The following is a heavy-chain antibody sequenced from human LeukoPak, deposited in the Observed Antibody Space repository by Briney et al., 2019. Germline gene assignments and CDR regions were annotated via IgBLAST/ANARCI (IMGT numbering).Heavy chain of an antibody. V-gene: IGHV4-59*01. CDR1: GGSISSYY. CDR2: IYYSGST. CDR3: AREKRGPEQGLRVRPYYFDY. D-gene: IGHD6-19*01. Sequence: SETLSLTCTVSGGSISSYYWSWIRQPPGKGLEWIGYIYYSGSTNYNPSLKSRVTISVDTSKNQFSLKLSSVTAADTAVYYCAREKRGPEQGLRVRPYYFDYWDQGTLVTVSS. J-gene: IGHJ4*02.